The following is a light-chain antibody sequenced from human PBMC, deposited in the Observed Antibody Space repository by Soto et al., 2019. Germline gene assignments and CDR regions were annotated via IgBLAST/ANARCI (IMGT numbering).Light chain of an antibody. V-gene: IGKV1-6*01. Sequence: AIQMTQSPSSLSASVGDRVTITCRASQAIRNDLGWYQQKPGKAPNLLIFGASNLQVGVPVRFSASGSGTNFTLTIRNLQPEDFASYYSLQDYTYPWTFGQGTKVDI. CDR2: GAS. J-gene: IGKJ1*01. CDR1: QAIRND. CDR3: LQDYTYPWT.